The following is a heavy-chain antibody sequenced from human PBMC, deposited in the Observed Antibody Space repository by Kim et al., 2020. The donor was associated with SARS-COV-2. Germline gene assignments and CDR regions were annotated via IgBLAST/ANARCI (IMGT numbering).Heavy chain of an antibody. CDR1: GGSISSYY. D-gene: IGHD6-19*01. V-gene: IGHV4-59*08. J-gene: IGHJ5*02. CDR3: ARHWGSSGWYWFDP. CDR2: IYYSGST. Sequence: SETLSLTCTVSGGSISSYYWSWIRQPPGKGLEWIGYIYYSGSTNYNPSLKSRVTISVDTSKNQFSLKLSSVTAADTAVYYCARHWGSSGWYWFDPWGQGTLVTVSS.